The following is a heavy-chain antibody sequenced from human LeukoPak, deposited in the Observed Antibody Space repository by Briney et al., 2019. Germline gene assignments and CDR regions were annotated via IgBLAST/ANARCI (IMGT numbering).Heavy chain of an antibody. CDR3: ARDSGAFDI. V-gene: IGHV4-59*01. Sequence: PSETLSLTCTVSGGSISSYYWSWIRQPPGKGLEWIGYIYYSGSTNYNPSLKSRVTISVDTSKNQFSLKLSSVTAADTAVYYCARDSGAFDIWGQGTMVNVSS. J-gene: IGHJ3*02. CDR1: GGSISSYY. CDR2: IYYSGST. D-gene: IGHD1-26*01.